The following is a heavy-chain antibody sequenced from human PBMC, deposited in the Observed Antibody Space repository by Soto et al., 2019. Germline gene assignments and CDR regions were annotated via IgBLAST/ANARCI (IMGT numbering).Heavy chain of an antibody. Sequence: QVQLVQSGAEVKKPGASVKVSCKASGYTFTSYAMRWVRQAPGQRLEWMGWINAGNGNTKYSQKFQGRVTITRDTSASTAYMELSSLRSEETAVYYCARGDLIVVVPAATKGYYFDYWGQGTLVTVSS. CDR2: INAGNGNT. V-gene: IGHV1-3*01. CDR1: GYTFTSYA. CDR3: ARGDLIVVVPAATKGYYFDY. D-gene: IGHD2-2*01. J-gene: IGHJ4*02.